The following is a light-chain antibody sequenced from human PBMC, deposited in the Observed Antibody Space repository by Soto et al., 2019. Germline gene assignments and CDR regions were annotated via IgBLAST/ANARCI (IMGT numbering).Light chain of an antibody. CDR3: SSYTTGNTVV. CDR2: EVS. Sequence: QSALTQPASVSGSPGQSIAISCTGTRSDVGAYGYVSWYQQHPGKAPKLMLFEVSMRPSGVSNRFSGSKSGHTASLTISGLQADDASDYYCSSYTTGNTVVFGGGTRLTVL. J-gene: IGLJ3*02. V-gene: IGLV2-14*01. CDR1: RSDVGAYGY.